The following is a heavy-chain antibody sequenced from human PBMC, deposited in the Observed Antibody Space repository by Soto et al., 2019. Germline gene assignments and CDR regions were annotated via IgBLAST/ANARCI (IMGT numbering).Heavy chain of an antibody. CDR2: FYDGGSI. V-gene: IGHV4-34*01. CDR3: ARGQWPNRSAN. D-gene: IGHD6-19*01. J-gene: IGHJ4*02. Sequence: QVQLQQWGAGLLKPSETLSLTCAVYGESLNYFYWSWIRQAPGKGLEWIGEFYDGGSINYNPSLKGRVPISAATSKNQFSLRVTSVTAADTAISSCARGQWPNRSANWGQGTLVTVS. CDR1: GESLNYFY.